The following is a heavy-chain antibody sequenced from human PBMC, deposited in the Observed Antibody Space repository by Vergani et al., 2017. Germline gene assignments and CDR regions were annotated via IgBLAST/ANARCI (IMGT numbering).Heavy chain of an antibody. Sequence: QVQLVQSGAEVKKPGASVKVSCKASGYTFTSYYMHWVRQAPGQGLEWWGIINPSGVSTSYATKFQGRVTMTRETSTSTVYMELSSLRSEDTAVYYCANLVFDYWGQGTLVTVSS. J-gene: IGHJ4*02. CDR1: GYTFTSYY. V-gene: IGHV1-46*01. D-gene: IGHD2-8*02. CDR3: ANLVFDY. CDR2: INPSGVST.